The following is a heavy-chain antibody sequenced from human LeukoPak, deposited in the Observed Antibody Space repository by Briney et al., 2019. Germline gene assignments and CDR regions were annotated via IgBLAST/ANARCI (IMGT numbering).Heavy chain of an antibody. CDR1: GFTFSSYW. V-gene: IGHV3-7*01. J-gene: IGHJ4*02. CDR2: IKQGGSEK. D-gene: IGHD3-10*01. CDR3: ARDITMVRGVSDY. Sequence: PGGSLRLSCAASGFTFSSYWMNWVRQAPGKGLEWVANIKQGGSEKYYVDSVKGRFTISRDNAKNSLYLQMNSLRAEDTAVYYCARDITMVRGVSDYWGQGTLVTVSS.